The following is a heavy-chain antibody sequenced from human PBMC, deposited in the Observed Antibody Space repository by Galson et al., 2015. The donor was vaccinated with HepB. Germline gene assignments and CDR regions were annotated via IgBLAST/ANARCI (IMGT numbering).Heavy chain of an antibody. D-gene: IGHD5/OR15-5a*01. J-gene: IGHJ5*02. Sequence: SLRLSCAASGFPFNNAWMTWVRQAPGMGLEWVGRIKSKTDGETIDYAAPVKGRFTISRDDSKNRLYLQMNSLKPEDTAVYYCTTDVYYSTYSSWLDPWGQGTLVTVSS. V-gene: IGHV3-15*01. CDR2: IKSKTDGETI. CDR1: GFPFNNAW. CDR3: TTDVYYSTYSSWLDP.